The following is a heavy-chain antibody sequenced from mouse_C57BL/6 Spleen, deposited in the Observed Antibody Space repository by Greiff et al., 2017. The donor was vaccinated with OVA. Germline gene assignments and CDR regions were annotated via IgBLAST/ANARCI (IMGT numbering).Heavy chain of an antibody. Sequence: EVQLQQSGPVLVKPGPSVKISCKASGFTFTDYYMHWVKQSHGKSLEWIGLVYPYNGGTSYNQKLKGKATLTVDTSSSTAYLELNSLTSEASAVYYCARANTPHYGSSPAWFAYWGQGTLVTVSA. CDR1: GFTFTDYY. D-gene: IGHD1-1*01. J-gene: IGHJ3*01. V-gene: IGHV1-36*01. CDR2: VYPYNGGT. CDR3: ARANTPHYGSSPAWFAY.